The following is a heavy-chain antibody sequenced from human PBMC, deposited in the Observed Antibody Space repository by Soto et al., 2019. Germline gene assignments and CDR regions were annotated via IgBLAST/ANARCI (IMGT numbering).Heavy chain of an antibody. D-gene: IGHD2-2*01. Sequence: QVQLVESGGGVVQPGRSLRLSCAASGFTFSRYGMHWVRQAPGKGLEWVAVIWYDESNKYYGDSVKGRLTISRDNSKNTLYLQMNSLRAEDTAVYYCARDCSSSSCSDYWGQGTRVTVSS. V-gene: IGHV3-33*01. J-gene: IGHJ4*02. CDR3: ARDCSSSSCSDY. CDR2: IWYDESNK. CDR1: GFTFSRYG.